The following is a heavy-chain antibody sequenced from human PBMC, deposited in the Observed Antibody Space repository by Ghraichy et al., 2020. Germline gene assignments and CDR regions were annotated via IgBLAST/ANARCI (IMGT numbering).Heavy chain of an antibody. V-gene: IGHV1-18*01. CDR1: GYTFTSYG. Sequence: ASVKVSCKASGYTFTSYGISWVRQAPGQGLEWMGWISAYNGNTNYAQKLQGRVTMTTDTSTRTAYMELRSLRSDDTAVYYCARERVGRTSPCSSGWFFDYYGMDVWGQGTTVTVSS. J-gene: IGHJ6*02. CDR3: ARERVGRTSPCSSGWFFDYYGMDV. CDR2: ISAYNGNT. D-gene: IGHD6-19*01.